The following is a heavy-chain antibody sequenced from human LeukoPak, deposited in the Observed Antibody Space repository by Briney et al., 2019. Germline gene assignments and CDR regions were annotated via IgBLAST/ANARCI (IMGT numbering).Heavy chain of an antibody. J-gene: IGHJ4*02. D-gene: IGHD3-10*01. Sequence: GGSLRLSCATSGFTFSDYYMSWIRQAPGKGLEWVSYIGSGGDPIYYADSVKGRFTISRDNAKNSLYLQMNSLRAEDTAVYYCARDMVRGVIGGGDYWGQGTLVTVSS. V-gene: IGHV3-11*04. CDR2: IGSGGDPI. CDR1: GFTFSDYY. CDR3: ARDMVRGVIGGGDY.